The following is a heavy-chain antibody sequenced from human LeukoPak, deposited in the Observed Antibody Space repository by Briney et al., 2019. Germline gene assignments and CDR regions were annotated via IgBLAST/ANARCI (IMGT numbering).Heavy chain of an antibody. D-gene: IGHD2-15*01. CDR3: ARGFCGGGSCYSVPS. V-gene: IGHV3-72*01. CDR2: SRDKARGYTT. Sequence: GGSLRLSCAASGFAFSDHYMDWVRQAPGKGLEWVGRSRDKARGYTTEYAASVRDRFSISRDDATSSLYLQMNSLKTEDTAVYYCARGFCGGGSCYSVPSWGHGTLVTVSS. CDR1: GFAFSDHY. J-gene: IGHJ5*01.